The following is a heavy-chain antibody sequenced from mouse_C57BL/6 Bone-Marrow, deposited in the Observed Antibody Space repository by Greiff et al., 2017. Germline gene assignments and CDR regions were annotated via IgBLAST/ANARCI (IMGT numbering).Heavy chain of an antibody. J-gene: IGHJ2*01. V-gene: IGHV5-6*01. CDR3: ARPGSSYYFDY. CDR2: ISSGGSYT. Sequence: EVHLVESGGDLVKPGGSLKLSCAASGFTFSSYGMSWVRQTPDKRLEWVATISSGGSYTYYPDSVKGRFTISRDNAKNTLYLQMSSLKSEDTAMFSCARPGSSYYFDYWGQGTTLTVSS. CDR1: GFTFSSYG. D-gene: IGHD1-1*01.